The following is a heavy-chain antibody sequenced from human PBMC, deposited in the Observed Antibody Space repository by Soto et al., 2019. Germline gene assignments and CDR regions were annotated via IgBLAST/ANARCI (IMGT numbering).Heavy chain of an antibody. CDR1: GYTFTSYA. J-gene: IGHJ4*02. Sequence: QVQLVQSGAEVKKPGASVKVSCKASGYTFTSYAMHWVRQAPGQRLEWMGWINAGKGNTKYSQNFQGRVTITRDTSANTAYMELSSLRSEDTAVYYCARSGSYSLFDYWGQGTLVTVSS. D-gene: IGHD1-26*01. CDR3: ARSGSYSLFDY. V-gene: IGHV1-3*01. CDR2: INAGKGNT.